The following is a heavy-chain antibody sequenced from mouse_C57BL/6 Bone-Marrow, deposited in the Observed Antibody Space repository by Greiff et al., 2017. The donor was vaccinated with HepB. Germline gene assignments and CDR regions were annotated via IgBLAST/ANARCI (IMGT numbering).Heavy chain of an antibody. CDR2: IDPEDGET. CDR3: ARRDSGSSYGYFDY. D-gene: IGHD1-1*01. CDR1: GFNIKDYY. J-gene: IGHJ2*01. V-gene: IGHV14-2*01. Sequence: EVKVVESGAELVKPGASVKLSCTASGFNIKDYYMHWVKQRTEQGLEWIGRIDPEDGETKYAPKFQGKATITADTSSNTAYLQLSSLTSEDTAVYYCARRDSGSSYGYFDYWGQGTTLTVSS.